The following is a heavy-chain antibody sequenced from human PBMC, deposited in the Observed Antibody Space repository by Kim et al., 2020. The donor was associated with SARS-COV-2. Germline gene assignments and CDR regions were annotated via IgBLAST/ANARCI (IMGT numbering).Heavy chain of an antibody. CDR2: ISYDGSNK. CDR3: ARPSSGSYWGYFDY. D-gene: IGHD1-26*01. V-gene: IGHV3-30-3*01. CDR1: GFTFSSYA. Sequence: GSLRLSCAASGFTFSSYAMHWVRQAPGKGLEWVAVISYDGSNKYYADSVKGRFTISRDNSKNTLYLQMNSLRAEDTAVYYCARPSSGSYWGYFDYWGQGTLVTVSS. J-gene: IGHJ4*02.